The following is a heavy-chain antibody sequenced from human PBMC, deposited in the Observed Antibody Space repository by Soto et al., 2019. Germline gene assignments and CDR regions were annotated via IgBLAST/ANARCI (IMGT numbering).Heavy chain of an antibody. V-gene: IGHV4-30-2*01. CDR1: GGSISSGGYS. J-gene: IGHJ5*02. CDR3: ARVPSP. Sequence: SEMLSLTCAVCGGSISSGGYSWSWIRQPPGKGLEWIGYIYHSGSTYYNPSLKSRVTISVDRSKNQFSLKLSSVTDADTAVYYCARVPSPWGQGTLVTVSS. CDR2: IYHSGST.